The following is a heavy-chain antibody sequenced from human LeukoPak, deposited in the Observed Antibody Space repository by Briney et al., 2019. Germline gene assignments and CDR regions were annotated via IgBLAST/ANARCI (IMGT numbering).Heavy chain of an antibody. CDR3: ARGDSSGYYMVFDY. CDR2: IYSGGST. J-gene: IGHJ4*02. V-gene: IGHV3-53*01. D-gene: IGHD3-22*01. Sequence: GGSLRLSCAASGFTVSSNYMSWVRQAPGKGLEWVSVIYSGGSTYYADSVKGRFTISRDNSKNTLYLQMNSRRAEDTAVYYCARGDSSGYYMVFDYWGQGTLVTVSS. CDR1: GFTVSSNY.